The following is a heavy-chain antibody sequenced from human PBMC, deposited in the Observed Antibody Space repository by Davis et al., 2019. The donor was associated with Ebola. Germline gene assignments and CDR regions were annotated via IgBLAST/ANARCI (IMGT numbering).Heavy chain of an antibody. J-gene: IGHJ4*02. CDR2: ISYDGGYE. V-gene: IGHV3-30-3*01. D-gene: IGHD5-12*01. Sequence: GESLKISCEASGFTFRNNAMHWVRQAPGKGLDWVAFISYDGGYEYYADSVKGRVTISRDNSKNTLYLQINRLTAADTAVYYCARGPGGSGYSGYDFDYWGQGTLVTVSS. CDR1: GFTFRNNA. CDR3: ARGPGGSGYSGYDFDY.